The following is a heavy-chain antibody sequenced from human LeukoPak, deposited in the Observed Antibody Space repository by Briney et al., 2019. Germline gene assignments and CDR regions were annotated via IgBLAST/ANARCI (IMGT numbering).Heavy chain of an antibody. D-gene: IGHD6-6*01. CDR2: ISGSGSST. CDR3: AKGLGYSSSVYYYYGMDV. V-gene: IGHV3-23*01. Sequence: PGGSLRLSCAASGFTFSSYAMSWVRQAPGKGLEWVSAISGSGSSTYYADSVKGRFTISRDNSKNTLYLQMSSLRAEDTAVYYCAKGLGYSSSVYYYYGMDVWGQGTTVTVSS. J-gene: IGHJ6*02. CDR1: GFTFSSYA.